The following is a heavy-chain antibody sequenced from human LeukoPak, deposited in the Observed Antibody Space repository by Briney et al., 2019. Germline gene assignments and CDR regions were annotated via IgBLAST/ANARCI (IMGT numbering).Heavy chain of an antibody. CDR2: MNPNSGNT. Sequence: ASVKVSCKASGYTFTSYDINWVRQATGQGLEWMGWMNPNSGNTGYAQKFQGRVTMTRNTSISTAYMELSSLRSEDTAVYYCARSVVVVAATPGSFYYGMDVWGQGTTVTVSS. CDR3: ARSVVVVAATPGSFYYGMDV. D-gene: IGHD2-15*01. V-gene: IGHV1-8*01. CDR1: GYTFTSYD. J-gene: IGHJ6*02.